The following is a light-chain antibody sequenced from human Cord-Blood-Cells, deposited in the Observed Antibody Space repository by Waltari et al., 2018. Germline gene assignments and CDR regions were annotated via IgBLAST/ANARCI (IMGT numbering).Light chain of an antibody. CDR2: EVS. J-gene: IGLJ2*01. Sequence: QSALTQPASVSGSPGQSITISCTGTSSDVGGYNYVSWYQQHPGKAPKHMIYEVSNRPSGVSNRFSGSRSGNTDSLTISVLQAEDEADYYCSSYTSSSTYVVFGGGTKLTVL. V-gene: IGLV2-14*01. CDR3: SSYTSSSTYVV. CDR1: SSDVGGYNY.